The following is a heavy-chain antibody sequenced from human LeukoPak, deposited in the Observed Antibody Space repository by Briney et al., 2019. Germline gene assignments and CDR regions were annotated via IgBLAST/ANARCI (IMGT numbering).Heavy chain of an antibody. CDR1: GFTVSNSY. CDR2: IYSGGNT. Sequence: GGSLRLSCAASGFTVSNSYINWVRQAPGKGLEWVSVIYSGGNTYYADSVRGRFIISRDNSENTVYLQMNSLRAEDTAVYFCARPPGLAGHYSYYYGVDVWGQGTTVTVSS. J-gene: IGHJ6*02. D-gene: IGHD6-19*01. CDR3: ARPPGLAGHYSYYYGVDV. V-gene: IGHV3-66*04.